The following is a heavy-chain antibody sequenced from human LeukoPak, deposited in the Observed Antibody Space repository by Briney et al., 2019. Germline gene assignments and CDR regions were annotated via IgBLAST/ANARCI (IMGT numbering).Heavy chain of an antibody. CDR2: ISGSGGST. CDR1: GFTFSSYA. V-gene: IGHV3-23*01. CDR3: ARVDLDSSAFAFDI. D-gene: IGHD3-22*01. Sequence: QTGGSLRLSCAASGFTFSSYAMSWVRQAPGKGLEWVSAISGSGGSTYYADSVKGRFTISRDNSKNTLYLQMNSLRAEDTAVYYCARVDLDSSAFAFDIWGQGTMVTVSS. J-gene: IGHJ3*02.